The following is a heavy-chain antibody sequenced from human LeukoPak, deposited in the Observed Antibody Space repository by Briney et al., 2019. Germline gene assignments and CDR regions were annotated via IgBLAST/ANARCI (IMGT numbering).Heavy chain of an antibody. V-gene: IGHV3-15*07. CDR1: GLIFKDAW. D-gene: IGHD2-15*01. J-gene: IGHJ4*02. CDR3: STRILTERNDY. Sequence: PGGSLRLSCAASGLIFKDAWMTWVRQAPGRGLEWVGRIKSKTDGASIDYAAPVKGRFTISGDDSKDTLYLQMDGLKADDTAVYYCSTRILTERNDYWGQGTLVTVSS. CDR2: IKSKTDGASI.